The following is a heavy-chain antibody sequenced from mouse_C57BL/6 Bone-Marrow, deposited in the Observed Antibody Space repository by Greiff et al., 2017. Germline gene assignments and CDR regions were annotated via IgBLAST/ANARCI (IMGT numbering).Heavy chain of an antibody. CDR3: ARSDYYGSSYVV. J-gene: IGHJ1*03. Sequence: QVQLQQSGAELMKPGASVKLSCKATGYTFPGYWIEWVKQRPGHGLEWIGEILPGSGSTNYNEKFQGKATFTVDTSSNTAYMQLSILTTEDSAIYYCARSDYYGSSYVVGGTGTTVTVSS. V-gene: IGHV1-9*01. CDR1: GYTFPGYW. CDR2: ILPGSGST. D-gene: IGHD1-1*01.